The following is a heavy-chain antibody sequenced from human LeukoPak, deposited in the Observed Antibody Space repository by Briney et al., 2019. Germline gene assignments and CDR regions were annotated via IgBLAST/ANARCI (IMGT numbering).Heavy chain of an antibody. J-gene: IGHJ4*02. D-gene: IGHD1-1*01. V-gene: IGHV1-2*02. Sequence: ASVKVSCKASGYSFTDYYMHWVRQAPGQGLEWMGWINPNNGGTNYEQKFQGRVTMTRDTSISTVYIELSRLTSDDTSVYYCAGDASRTTAPDDYWGQGTLVTVSS. CDR2: INPNNGGT. CDR3: AGDASRTTAPDDY. CDR1: GYSFTDYY.